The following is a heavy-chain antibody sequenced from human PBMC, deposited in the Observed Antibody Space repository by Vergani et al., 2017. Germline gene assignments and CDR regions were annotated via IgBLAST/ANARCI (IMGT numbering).Heavy chain of an antibody. Sequence: EVQLVESGGGLVKPGGSLRLSCAASGFTFSSYSMNWVRQAPGKGLEWVSSISSSSSYIYYADSVKGRFTISRDNAKNSLYLQMNSLRAEDTAVYYCARDHGEARGYYYMDVWSKGTTVTVSS. CDR3: ARDHGEARGYYYMDV. V-gene: IGHV3-21*01. CDR1: GFTFSSYS. D-gene: IGHD3-10*01. CDR2: ISSSSSYI. J-gene: IGHJ6*03.